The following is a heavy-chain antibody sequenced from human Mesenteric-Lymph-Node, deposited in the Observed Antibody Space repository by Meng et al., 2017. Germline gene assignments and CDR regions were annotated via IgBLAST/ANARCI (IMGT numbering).Heavy chain of an antibody. V-gene: IGHV5-51*01. D-gene: IGHD5-24*01. CDR3: ATKGDGYNFWSLYFDY. CDR1: GYTFTKYW. J-gene: IGHJ4*02. Sequence: KVSCKASGYTFTKYWIGWVRQMPGKRLEWMGIINPDGSDARYSPSFQGQITISVDKSITTAYLQWRSLKASDSAIYYCATKGDGYNFWSLYFDYWGQGTLVTVSS. CDR2: INPDGSDA.